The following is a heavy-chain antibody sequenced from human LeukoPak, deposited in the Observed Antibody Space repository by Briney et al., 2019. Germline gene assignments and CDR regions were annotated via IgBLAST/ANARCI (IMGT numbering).Heavy chain of an antibody. V-gene: IGHV3-48*04. CDR1: GFTLSSYW. J-gene: IGHJ4*02. CDR3: AREGVVVTAMRYFDY. Sequence: GSLRLSCAASGFTLSSYWMNWVRQAPGKGLEWVSYISSSSSTIYYADSVKGRFTISRDNAKNSLYLQMNSLRAEDTAVYYCAREGVVVTAMRYFDYWGQGTLVTVSS. D-gene: IGHD2-21*02. CDR2: ISSSSSTI.